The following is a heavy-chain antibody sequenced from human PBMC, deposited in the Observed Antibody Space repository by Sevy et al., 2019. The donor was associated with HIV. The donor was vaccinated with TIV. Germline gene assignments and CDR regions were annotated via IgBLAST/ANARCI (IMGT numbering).Heavy chain of an antibody. Sequence: ASVKVSCKASGYSFTSYGITWVRQAPGQGLEWMGWISTLNTNYAQKLQRRVTLTTDTSTSTVYMELRSLRSDDTAVYYCARAPSGSQGPGQYFQHWGQGTLVTVSS. V-gene: IGHV1-18*01. D-gene: IGHD1-26*01. CDR3: ARAPSGSQGPGQYFQH. CDR2: ISTLNT. CDR1: GYSFTSYG. J-gene: IGHJ1*01.